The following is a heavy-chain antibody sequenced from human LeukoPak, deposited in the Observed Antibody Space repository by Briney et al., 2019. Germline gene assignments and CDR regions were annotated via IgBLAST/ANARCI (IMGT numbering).Heavy chain of an antibody. Sequence: EGSLRLSCAASGFTFSSYGMHWVRQAPGKGLEWVAVISYDGSNKYYADSVKGRFTISRDNSKNTLYLQMNSLRAEDTAVYYCARDRRYYDSSGYSYYYYGMDVWGQGTTVTVSS. CDR1: GFTFSSYG. J-gene: IGHJ6*02. CDR3: ARDRRYYDSSGYSYYYYGMDV. V-gene: IGHV3-30*03. CDR2: ISYDGSNK. D-gene: IGHD3-22*01.